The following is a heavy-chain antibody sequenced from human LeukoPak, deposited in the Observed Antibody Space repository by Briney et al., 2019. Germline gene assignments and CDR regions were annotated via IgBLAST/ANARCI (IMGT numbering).Heavy chain of an antibody. V-gene: IGHV1-2*02. CDR2: INPNSGGT. Sequence: GASVKVSCKASGYTFTGYYMHWVRQAPGQGLEWMGWINPNSGGTNYAQKFQGRVTMTRDTSISTAYMELSRLRSDDTAVYYCARLPVRHYVWGSYTWGQGTLVTVSS. J-gene: IGHJ5*02. CDR1: GYTFTGYY. CDR3: ARLPVRHYVWGSYT. D-gene: IGHD3-16*01.